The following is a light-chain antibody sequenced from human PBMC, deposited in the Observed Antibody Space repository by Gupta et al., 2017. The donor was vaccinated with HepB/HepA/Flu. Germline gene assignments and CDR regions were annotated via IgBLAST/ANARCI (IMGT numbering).Light chain of an antibody. J-gene: IGKJ1*01. V-gene: IGKV1-39*01. CDR1: QSITNY. Sequence: DIQVTQSTSSLSASVGDRVTITCRASQSITNYLNWYQQSPGKAPQLLIYAASSLQSGVPSRFSGSGSGTDFTLTISSLQPEDFATYYCQQCNKTPWTFGQGTKVEIK. CDR3: QQCNKTPWT. CDR2: AAS.